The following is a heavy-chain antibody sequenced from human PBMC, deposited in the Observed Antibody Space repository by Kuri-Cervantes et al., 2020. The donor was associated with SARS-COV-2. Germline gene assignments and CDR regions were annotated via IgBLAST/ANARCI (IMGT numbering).Heavy chain of an antibody. V-gene: IGHV3-21*01. D-gene: IGHD6-19*01. J-gene: IGHJ4*02. CDR1: KITFNKPA. Sequence: GESLKISCAASKITFNKPALRWVRQAPGKGLEWVSSISSSSSYIYYADSVKGRFTISRDNAKTSLYLQMNSLRDEDTAVYYCARGCVFPLAVAGTVDYWGQGTLVTVSS. CDR3: ARGCVFPLAVAGTVDY. CDR2: ISSSSSYI.